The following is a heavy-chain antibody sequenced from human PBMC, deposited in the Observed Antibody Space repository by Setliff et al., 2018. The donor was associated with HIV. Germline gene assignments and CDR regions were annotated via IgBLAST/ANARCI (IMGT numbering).Heavy chain of an antibody. CDR1: GFTFRTFA. CDR3: ASARIPTGGMSTSFDY. V-gene: IGHV3-30*10. J-gene: IGHJ4*02. CDR2: VTYDGRRT. D-gene: IGHD2-15*01. Sequence: GGSLRLSCVASGFTFRTFAMHWVRQAPGKGLEWVSGVTYDGRRTFYTDAVKGRFTISRDNSNNTLYLQVSSLRPGDTAVYYCASARIPTGGMSTSFDYWGQGTPVTVSS.